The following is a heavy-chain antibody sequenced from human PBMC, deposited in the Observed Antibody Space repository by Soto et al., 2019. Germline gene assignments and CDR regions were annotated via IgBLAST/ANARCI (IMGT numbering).Heavy chain of an antibody. CDR1: GFTFSSYA. CDR2: ISGSGGST. CDR3: AKEVEWEPYFDY. D-gene: IGHD1-26*01. J-gene: IGHJ4*02. Sequence: EVQLLESGGGLLQPGGSLRLSCAASGFTFSSYAMSWVRQAPGKGLEWVSTISGSGGSTYYADSVKGRFTISRDNSKNTLYLQMNSLRAEDTAVYYCAKEVEWEPYFDYWGQGTLVTVSS. V-gene: IGHV3-23*01.